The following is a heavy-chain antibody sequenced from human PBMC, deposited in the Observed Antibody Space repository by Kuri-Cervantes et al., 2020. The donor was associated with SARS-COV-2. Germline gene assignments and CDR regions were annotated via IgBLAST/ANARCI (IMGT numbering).Heavy chain of an antibody. D-gene: IGHD6-6*01. Sequence: ASVKVSCKTSGHTFTSYGINWVRQAPGQVLEWMGWINAYNGDTNHAQKFQGRLTMTRDTSTSTTYMELRSLRSDDTAVYYCARVYSSSSFGRRTDYYYYGMDVWGQGTTVPTP. CDR1: GHTFTSYG. V-gene: IGHV1-18*04. CDR3: ARVYSSSSFGRRTDYYYYGMDV. CDR2: INAYNGDT. J-gene: IGHJ6*02.